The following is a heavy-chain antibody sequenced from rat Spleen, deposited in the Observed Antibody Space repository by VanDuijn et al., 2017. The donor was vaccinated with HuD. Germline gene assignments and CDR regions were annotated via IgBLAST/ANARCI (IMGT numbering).Heavy chain of an antibody. Sequence: QVQLKESGPGLVQPSQTLSLTCTVSGFSLTSYDMHWVRQPPGKGLEWMGVIWGNGNTHYNSALKSRLSISRDTSKSQVFLKMNSLQTEDTAIYFCTRGYNYFDYWGQGVMVTVSS. CDR1: GFSLTSYD. V-gene: IGHV2-13*01. CDR2: IWGNGNT. D-gene: IGHD1-5*01. CDR3: TRGYNYFDY. J-gene: IGHJ2*01.